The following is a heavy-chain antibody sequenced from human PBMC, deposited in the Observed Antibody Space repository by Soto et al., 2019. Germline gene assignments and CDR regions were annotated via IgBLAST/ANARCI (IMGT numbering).Heavy chain of an antibody. V-gene: IGHV4-34*01. D-gene: IGHD2-2*01. Sequence: LPETLSLTCAVYGGSFSGYYWSCIRQPPGKGLEWIGEINHSGSTNYNPYLKSRVTISVDTSKNQFSLKLSSVTAADTAVYYCARKGNYCSSTSCYLDVWGKGTTVTVSS. J-gene: IGHJ6*04. CDR3: ARKGNYCSSTSCYLDV. CDR2: INHSGST. CDR1: GGSFSGYY.